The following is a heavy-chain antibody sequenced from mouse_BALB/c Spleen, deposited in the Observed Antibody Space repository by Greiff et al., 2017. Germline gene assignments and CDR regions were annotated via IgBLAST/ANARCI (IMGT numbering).Heavy chain of an antibody. CDR1: GFSLSRYS. Sequence: QVQLKESGPGLVAPSQSLSITCTVSGFSLSRYSVHWVRQPPGKGLEWLGMIWGGGSTDYNSALKSRLSISKDNSKSKVFLKMNSLQTDDTAMYYCARNSPIHTATPFAYWGQGTLVTVSA. V-gene: IGHV2-6-4*01. J-gene: IGHJ3*01. D-gene: IGHD1-2*01. CDR2: IWGGGST. CDR3: ARNSPIHTATPFAY.